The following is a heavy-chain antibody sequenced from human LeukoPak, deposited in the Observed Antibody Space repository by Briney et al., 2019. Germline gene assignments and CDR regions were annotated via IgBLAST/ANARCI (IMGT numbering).Heavy chain of an antibody. CDR1: GGTFSSYA. D-gene: IGHD5-18*01. V-gene: IGHV1-69*06. Sequence: SVKVSCKASGGTFSSYAISWVRQAPGQGLEWMGGIIPIFGTANYAQKFQGRVTITADKSTSTAYMELSSLRSEDTAVYYCARGCSYGHPLDYWGQGTLVTVSS. CDR2: IIPIFGTA. J-gene: IGHJ4*02. CDR3: ARGCSYGHPLDY.